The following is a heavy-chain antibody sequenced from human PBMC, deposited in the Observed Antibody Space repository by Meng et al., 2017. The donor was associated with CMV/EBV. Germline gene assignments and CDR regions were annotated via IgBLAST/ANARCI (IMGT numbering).Heavy chain of an antibody. D-gene: IGHD1-26*01. Sequence: GGSLRLSCAASGFTFSNACMSWVRQAPGKGLEWVGRIKSKTDGGTTDYAAPVKGRFTISRDDSKNTLYLHMNSLKTEDTAVYYCTTDSIVGATVFDNWGQGTLVTVSS. CDR3: TTDSIVGATVFDN. CDR1: GFTFSNAC. V-gene: IGHV3-15*01. J-gene: IGHJ4*02. CDR2: IKSKTDGGTT.